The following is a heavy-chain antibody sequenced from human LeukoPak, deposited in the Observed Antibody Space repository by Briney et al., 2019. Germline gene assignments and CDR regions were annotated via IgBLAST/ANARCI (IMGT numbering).Heavy chain of an antibody. J-gene: IGHJ5*02. Sequence: GGSLRLSCAASGFTLSSYAMSGFRQAPGKGLEGVSVFYRGGSTYYADSVKGRFTISRDNSKNTLYLQMNSLRAEDTAVYYCARDQDITGTLGFDPWGQGTLVTVSS. CDR2: FYRGGST. CDR1: GFTLSSYA. CDR3: ARDQDITGTLGFDP. V-gene: IGHV3-53*01. D-gene: IGHD1-20*01.